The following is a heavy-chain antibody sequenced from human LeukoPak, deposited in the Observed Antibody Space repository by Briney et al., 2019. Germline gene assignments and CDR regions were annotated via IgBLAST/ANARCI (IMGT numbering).Heavy chain of an antibody. J-gene: IGHJ6*04. CDR3: AKDLRFLEWLLTVGYYGMDV. CDR2: ITSSSSYI. CDR1: GFTFSSYW. Sequence: GPSLRLSCAASGFTFSSYWMHWVRQAPGKGLEWVSSITSSSSYIYYADSVKGRFTISRDNAKNSLYLQMNSLRAEDTAVYYCAKDLRFLEWLLTVGYYGMDVWGEGTTVSVST. V-gene: IGHV3-21*04. D-gene: IGHD3-3*01.